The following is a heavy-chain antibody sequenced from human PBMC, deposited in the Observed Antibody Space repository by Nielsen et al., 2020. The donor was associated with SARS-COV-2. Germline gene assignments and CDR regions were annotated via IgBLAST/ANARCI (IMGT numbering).Heavy chain of an antibody. CDR1: GFTFDGFG. CDR2: INWNGGST. D-gene: IGHD2/OR15-2a*01. J-gene: IGHJ6*03. Sequence: GESLKISCAGSGFTFDGFGMSWVRQVPGKGLEWVSGINWNGGSTGYGDSVRGRFTISRDNAKNALYLQMNSLGAEDTAMYHCARSAQYCPYYSYCYMDVWGKGTAVTVSS. V-gene: IGHV3-20*01. CDR3: ARSAQYCPYYSYCYMDV.